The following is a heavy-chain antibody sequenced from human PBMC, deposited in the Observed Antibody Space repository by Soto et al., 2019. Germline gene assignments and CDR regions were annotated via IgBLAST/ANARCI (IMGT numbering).Heavy chain of an antibody. CDR3: STDRPTYYGAGGGYYKAGGDY. D-gene: IGHD3-10*01. CDR1: GLTFSTYA. V-gene: IGHV3-23*01. CDR2: ISGNGANT. J-gene: IGHJ4*02. Sequence: EVQLLGSGGGLVQPGGSLRLSCAASGLTFSTYAMSWVRQAPGKGLEWVSSISGNGANTYYTDSVKGRFIISRDNSKHTLLLQMKRRSAEDTALYYCSTDRPTYYGAGGGYYKAGGDYWGQGTLVTVSS.